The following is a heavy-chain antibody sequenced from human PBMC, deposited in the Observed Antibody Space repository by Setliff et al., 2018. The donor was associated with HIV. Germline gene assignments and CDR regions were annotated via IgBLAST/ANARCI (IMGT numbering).Heavy chain of an antibody. V-gene: IGHV1-2*06. CDR3: ATKVYCTNGVCLDAFDI. Sequence: ASVKVSCKASGYTFTSYYMHWVRQAPGQGLEWMGRIIPNSGGTNYPQKFQGRVTMTRDTSISTAYMQLSRLRPDDTAIYYCATKVYCTNGVCLDAFDIWGQGTMVTVSS. D-gene: IGHD2-8*01. CDR1: GYTFTSYY. J-gene: IGHJ3*02. CDR2: IIPNSGGT.